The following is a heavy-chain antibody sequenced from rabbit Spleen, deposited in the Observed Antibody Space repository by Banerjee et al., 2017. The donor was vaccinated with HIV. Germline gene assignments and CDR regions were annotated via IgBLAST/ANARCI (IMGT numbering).Heavy chain of an antibody. CDR1: GFTISSSDY. CDR2: IDTNDGDT. Sequence: QSLEESGGGLVKPGGTLALTCKASGFTISSSDYMCWVRQAPGKGLEWIACIDTNDGDTDYANWPKGRFTISKTTSTTVTLQMTTLTAADTATYFFAINYANAFHPWAPATLLTVS. V-gene: IGHV1S40*01. CDR3: AINYANAFHP. J-gene: IGHJ2*02. D-gene: IGHD4-2*01.